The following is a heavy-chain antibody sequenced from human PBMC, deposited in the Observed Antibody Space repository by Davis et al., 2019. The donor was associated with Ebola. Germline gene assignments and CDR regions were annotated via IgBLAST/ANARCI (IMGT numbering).Heavy chain of an antibody. V-gene: IGHV4-30-2*01. J-gene: IGHJ4*02. CDR2: IYHSGST. Sequence: PSETLSLTCTVSGGSISSGGYYWSWIRQHPGKGLEWIGYIYHSGSTYYNPSLKSRVTISVDRSKNQFSLKLSSVTAADTAVYYCARANYYDSSGYFPHFDYWGQGTLVTVSS. CDR1: GGSISSGGYY. CDR3: ARANYYDSSGYFPHFDY. D-gene: IGHD3-22*01.